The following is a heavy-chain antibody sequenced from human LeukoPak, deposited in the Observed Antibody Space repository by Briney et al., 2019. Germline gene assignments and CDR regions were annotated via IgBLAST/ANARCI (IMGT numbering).Heavy chain of an antibody. J-gene: IGHJ4*02. CDR3: VYQVQGVVK. Sequence: GGSLRLSCAASGFTFSSYVMHWVRQAPGKGLEYVSGISGDGASTYYADSVKGRFTISRDNSKNTLYVQMTSLRAEDTAVYYCVYQVQGVVKWGQGTLVTVSS. CDR1: GFTFSSYV. CDR2: ISGDGAST. V-gene: IGHV3-64*05. D-gene: IGHD3-3*01.